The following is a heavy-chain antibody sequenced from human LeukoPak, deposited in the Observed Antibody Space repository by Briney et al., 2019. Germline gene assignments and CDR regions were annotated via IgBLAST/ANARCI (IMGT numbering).Heavy chain of an antibody. V-gene: IGHV3-33*08. CDR1: GFTFSSFW. Sequence: GGSLRLSCAASGFTFSSFWMSWVRQAPGKGLEWVAVIWYDGSNKYYADSVKGRFTISRDNSKNTLYLQMNSLRAEDTAVYYCARDSAGILQYLSSLDYWGQGTLVTVSS. CDR2: IWYDGSNK. J-gene: IGHJ4*02. CDR3: ARDSAGILQYLSSLDY. D-gene: IGHD4-11*01.